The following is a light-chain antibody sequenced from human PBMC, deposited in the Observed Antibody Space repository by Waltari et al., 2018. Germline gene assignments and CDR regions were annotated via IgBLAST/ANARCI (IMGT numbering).Light chain of an antibody. Sequence: DVVMTQSPLTLPVTLGQPASISCSARQSLVHRAGNTYLNWFQQRPGQSPRRLIYKVSNRDSGVPDRFSGSGSGTDFTLKISRVEAEDVGVYYCMQGTHWPLYTFGQGTKLEIK. CDR1: QSLVHRAGNTY. V-gene: IGKV2-30*02. CDR3: MQGTHWPLYT. J-gene: IGKJ2*01. CDR2: KVS.